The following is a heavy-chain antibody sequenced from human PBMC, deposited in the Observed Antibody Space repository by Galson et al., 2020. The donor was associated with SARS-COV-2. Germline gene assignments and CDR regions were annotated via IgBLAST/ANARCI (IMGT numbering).Heavy chain of an antibody. V-gene: IGHV4-59*08. CDR1: TGSISGYY. J-gene: IGHJ6*02. CDR2: IYYTGNT. CDR3: ARDTPNYGEDV. Sequence: SQTLSLTCTVSTGSISGYYWTWIRQPPGKGLEWLGNIYYTGNTKYNPSLKSRVTISVDTSKNQFSLRLGSVTAADTAVYYWARDTPNYGEDVWGQGTTVTVSS. D-gene: IGHD2-15*01.